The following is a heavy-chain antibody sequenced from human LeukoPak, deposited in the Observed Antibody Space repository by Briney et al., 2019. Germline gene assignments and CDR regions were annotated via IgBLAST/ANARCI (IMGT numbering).Heavy chain of an antibody. CDR1: GYTFTSYG. CDR3: ARGPLGYCSSTSCSSGAFDI. J-gene: IGHJ3*02. V-gene: IGHV1-18*01. CDR2: ISAYNGNT. Sequence: GASVKVSCKASGYTFTSYGISWVRQAPGQGLEWMGWISAYNGNTNYAQKLQGRVTMTTDTSTSTAYMELRSLRSDDTAVYYCARGPLGYCSSTSCSSGAFDIWGQGTMVTVSS. D-gene: IGHD2-2*01.